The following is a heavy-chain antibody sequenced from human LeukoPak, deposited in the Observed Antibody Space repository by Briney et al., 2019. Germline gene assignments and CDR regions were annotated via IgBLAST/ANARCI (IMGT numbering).Heavy chain of an antibody. CDR3: ARDTAPAGASTWLGWDF. CDR1: GYTFTGHY. D-gene: IGHD6-13*01. V-gene: IGHV1-2*02. J-gene: IGHJ4*02. Sequence: ASVKVSCRASGYTFTGHYIHWVRQAPGQGVEWMGWINPKSGGAKYAQKFQGRVTMTRDTSIITADMELSRLRSDDTAVYYCARDTAPAGASTWLGWDFWGQGTLVAVSS. CDR2: INPKSGGA.